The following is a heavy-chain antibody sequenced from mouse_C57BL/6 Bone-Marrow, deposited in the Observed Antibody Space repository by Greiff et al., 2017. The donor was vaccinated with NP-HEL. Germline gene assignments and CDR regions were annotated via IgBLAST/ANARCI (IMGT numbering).Heavy chain of an antibody. CDR3: AREDYYGTFDY. J-gene: IGHJ2*01. D-gene: IGHD1-1*01. Sequence: QVQLQQPGAELVMPGASVKLSCKASGYTFTSYWMHWVKQRPGQGLEWIGEIDPSDSYTNYNQKFKGKSTLTVDKSSSTAYMQLSSLTSEDSAVYCCAREDYYGTFDYWGQGTTLTVSA. CDR2: IDPSDSYT. CDR1: GYTFTSYW. V-gene: IGHV1-69*01.